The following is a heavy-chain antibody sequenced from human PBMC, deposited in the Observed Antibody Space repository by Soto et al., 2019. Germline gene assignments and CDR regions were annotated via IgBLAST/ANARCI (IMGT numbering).Heavy chain of an antibody. J-gene: IGHJ4*02. CDR2: IYYSGST. D-gene: IGHD3-22*01. CDR1: GVSISSGGYY. CDR3: AREYYYGSCGFDY. Sequence: QVQLQESGPGLVKPSQTLSLTCTVSGVSISSGGYYWTWIRQHPGKGLEWIGHIYYSGSTYYNPSLKSRITLSVDTSKNQFSLKLSSVTAADTAIYYCAREYYYGSCGFDYWGQGTLVTVSS. V-gene: IGHV4-31*03.